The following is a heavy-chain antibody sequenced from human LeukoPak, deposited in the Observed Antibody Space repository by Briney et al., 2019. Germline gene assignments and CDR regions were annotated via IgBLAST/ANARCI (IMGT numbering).Heavy chain of an antibody. CDR2: IYPGDSDT. D-gene: IGHD3-22*01. CDR1: GYSFTSYW. Sequence: GESLKISCKGSGYSFTSYWIGWVRQRPGKGLEWRGSIYPGDSDTRYSPSFQGQVTISADKSISTAYLQWSSLKASDTAMYYCARQDYYDSSGNAFDIWGQGTMVTVSS. J-gene: IGHJ3*02. CDR3: ARQDYYDSSGNAFDI. V-gene: IGHV5-51*01.